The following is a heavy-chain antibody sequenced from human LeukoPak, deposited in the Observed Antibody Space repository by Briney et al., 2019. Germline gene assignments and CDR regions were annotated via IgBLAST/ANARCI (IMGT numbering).Heavy chain of an antibody. CDR1: GFTVSSNY. CDR3: SKEKSSGWHDAFDI. V-gene: IGHV3-66*02. J-gene: IGHJ3*02. CDR2: IYSGVST. D-gene: IGHD6-19*01. Sequence: GGSLRLSCAASGFTVSSNYMSWVRQAPGKGLEWVSVIYSGVSTYYADSVKGRFTISRDNSKNTLYLQMNSLRADDTAVYYCSKEKSSGWHDAFDIWGQGTMVTVSS.